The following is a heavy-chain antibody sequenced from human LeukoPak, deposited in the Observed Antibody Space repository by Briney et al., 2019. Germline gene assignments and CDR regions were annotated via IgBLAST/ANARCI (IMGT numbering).Heavy chain of an antibody. V-gene: IGHV4-39*07. CDR2: IYYSGSA. J-gene: IGHJ5*02. CDR1: GASISSSTYY. D-gene: IGHD3-22*01. Sequence: PSETLSLTCTVSGASISSSTYYWAWIRQPPGRGLEWIGSIYYSGSAYYNPSLKSRVTISADTSKNQFSLKLSSVTAADTAVYYCARGRAPITMIVVVPGSNWFDPWGQGTLVTVSS. CDR3: ARGRAPITMIVVVPGSNWFDP.